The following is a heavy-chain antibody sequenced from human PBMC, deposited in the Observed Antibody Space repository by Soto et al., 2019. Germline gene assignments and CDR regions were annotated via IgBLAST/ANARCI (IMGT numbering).Heavy chain of an antibody. D-gene: IGHD3-22*01. CDR3: AKEKSRYDRSGYSRPDY. Sequence: QVQLVQSGAEVKKPGASVKVSCKSSGDTFSSYAISWVRQAPGQGLECIGGIIPMLGTPSYAQKIQDRVTITADNFTSIAYMELSGLRSEDTAVYYCAKEKSRYDRSGYSRPDYWGQGTLVTVSS. CDR1: GDTFSSYA. V-gene: IGHV1-69*06. J-gene: IGHJ4*02. CDR2: IIPMLGTP.